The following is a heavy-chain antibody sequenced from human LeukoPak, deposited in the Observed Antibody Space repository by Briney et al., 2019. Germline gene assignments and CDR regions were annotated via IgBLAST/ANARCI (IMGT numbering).Heavy chain of an antibody. CDR2: INHSGST. D-gene: IGHD3-10*01. Sequence: SETLSLTCAVYGGSFSGYYWSWIRQPPGKGLEWIGEINHSGSTNYNPSLKSRVTISVDTSKNQFSLKLSSVTAADTAVYYCARGSRRRITMVRGGLYYYYMDVWGKGTTATVSS. J-gene: IGHJ6*03. CDR3: ARGSRRRITMVRGGLYYYYMDV. CDR1: GGSFSGYY. V-gene: IGHV4-34*01.